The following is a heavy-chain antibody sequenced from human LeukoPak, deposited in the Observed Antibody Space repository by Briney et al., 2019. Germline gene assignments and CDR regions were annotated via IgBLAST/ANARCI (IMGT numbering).Heavy chain of an antibody. J-gene: IGHJ4*02. CDR3: EKAFGNEVSGGYWFFDY. CDR1: GFTLSSYA. D-gene: IGHD3-22*01. V-gene: IGHV3-23*01. Sequence: GGSLRLSCAASGFTLSSYAMSWVRQTPGKGLEWVSALSISGDNTYYTDSVKGRFTISRDSSTNTLYLQMNSLRGDDTAVHFCEKAFGNEVSGGYWFFDYWGQGSLVTVPS. CDR2: LSISGDNT.